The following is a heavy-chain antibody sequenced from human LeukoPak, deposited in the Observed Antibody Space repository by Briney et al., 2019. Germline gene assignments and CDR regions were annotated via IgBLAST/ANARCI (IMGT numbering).Heavy chain of an antibody. D-gene: IGHD3-10*01. Sequence: GGSLRLSCAASGFTFSSYGMSWVRQAPGKGLEWVSAISGSGGSTYYADSVKGRFTISRDNSKNTLYLQMNSLRAEDTAVYYCAKDGSASTYYFDYWGQGTLVTVSS. J-gene: IGHJ4*02. CDR2: ISGSGGST. V-gene: IGHV3-23*01. CDR1: GFTFSSYG. CDR3: AKDGSASTYYFDY.